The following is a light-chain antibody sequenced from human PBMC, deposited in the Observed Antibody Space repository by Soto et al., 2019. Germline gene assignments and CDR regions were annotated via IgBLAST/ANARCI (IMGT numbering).Light chain of an antibody. V-gene: IGLV2-8*01. CDR1: SSDVGGYNY. J-gene: IGLJ1*01. CDR3: SSYAGSNNFEV. Sequence: SALTQPPSASGSPGQSVTISCTGTSSDVGGYNYVSWYQQHPGKAPKLMIYEVSKRPSGVPDRFSGSKSSNTASLTVSGLQAEDEADYYCSSYAGSNNFEVFGTGTKVTVL. CDR2: EVS.